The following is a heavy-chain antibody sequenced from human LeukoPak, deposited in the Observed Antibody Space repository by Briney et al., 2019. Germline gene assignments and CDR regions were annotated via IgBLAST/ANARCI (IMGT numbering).Heavy chain of an antibody. Sequence: GGSLRLSCTTSGFNFRAYWMSWVRQAPGKGLEWVSAISGSGGSTYYADSVKGRFTISRDNSKNTLYLQMNSLRAEDTAVYYCATGSRRTHPQWLVYYWGQGTLVTVSS. D-gene: IGHD6-19*01. CDR1: GFNFRAYW. CDR3: ATGSRRTHPQWLVYY. V-gene: IGHV3-23*01. J-gene: IGHJ4*02. CDR2: ISGSGGST.